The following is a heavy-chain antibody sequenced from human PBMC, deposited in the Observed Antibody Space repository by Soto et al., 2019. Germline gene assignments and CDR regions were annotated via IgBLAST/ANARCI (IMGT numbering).Heavy chain of an antibody. V-gene: IGHV3-48*03. Sequence: GGSLRLSCAASGFTFSSYEMNWVRQAPGKGLEWVSYISSSGSTIYYADSVKGRFTVPRDNAKNSLYLQMNSLRAEDTAVYYCARRYCSTTTCLPDYWGQGTLVTVSS. CDR1: GFTFSSYE. D-gene: IGHD2-2*01. J-gene: IGHJ4*02. CDR2: ISSSGSTI. CDR3: ARRYCSTTTCLPDY.